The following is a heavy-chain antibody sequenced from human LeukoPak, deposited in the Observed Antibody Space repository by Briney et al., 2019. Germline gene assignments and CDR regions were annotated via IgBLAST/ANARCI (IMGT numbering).Heavy chain of an antibody. CDR1: GGSISPYY. Sequence: PSETLSLTCTVSGGSISPYYWSWMRQPPGTGLEWIGNIFYRGSTNYNASLQSRVSISVDTSRNHFSLSLSSVTAADAAVYYCARLLAGEYDPFDIWGQGTMVTVSS. V-gene: IGHV4-59*08. D-gene: IGHD3-10*01. J-gene: IGHJ3*02. CDR2: IFYRGST. CDR3: ARLLAGEYDPFDI.